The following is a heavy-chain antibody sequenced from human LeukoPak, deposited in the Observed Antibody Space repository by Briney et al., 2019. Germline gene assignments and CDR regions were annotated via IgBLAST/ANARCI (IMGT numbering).Heavy chain of an antibody. Sequence: ASVTVSCTASGYTFTSYAMHWVRQAPGQRLEWMGWINAGNGNTKYSQKFQGRVTNTRDTSASTAYMELSSLRSEDTAVYYCAREVRGSYYLFDYWGQGTLVTVSS. CDR2: INAGNGNT. CDR3: AREVRGSYYLFDY. D-gene: IGHD1-26*01. CDR1: GYTFTSYA. J-gene: IGHJ4*02. V-gene: IGHV1-3*01.